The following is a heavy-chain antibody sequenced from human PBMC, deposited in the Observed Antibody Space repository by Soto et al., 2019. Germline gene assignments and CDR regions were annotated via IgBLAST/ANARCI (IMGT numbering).Heavy chain of an antibody. CDR1: GFSFDDYT. V-gene: IGHV3-9*01. J-gene: IGHJ3*02. D-gene: IGHD3-22*01. CDR3: GKGRGTIVVTDAYDI. Sequence: GGSLRLSCGGSGFSFDDYTMHWVRQAPGKGPEWVASLSRNSGFSGYADSVKGRFTISRGNAQSSVHMQMNNLRTEDTARYYCGKGRGTIVVTDAYDIWGQGTRGTVSS. CDR2: LSRNSGFS.